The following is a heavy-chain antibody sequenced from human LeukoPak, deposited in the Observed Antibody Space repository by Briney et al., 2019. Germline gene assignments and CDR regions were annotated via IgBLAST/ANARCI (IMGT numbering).Heavy chain of an antibody. V-gene: IGHV4-59*01. Sequence: SETLSLTCTVSGGSISSYYWSWIRQPPGKGLEWIGYIYYSGSTNYNPSLKSRVTISVDTSKNQSSLKLSSVTAADTAVYYCARLDGSGSSLDYWGQGTLVTVSS. J-gene: IGHJ4*02. CDR2: IYYSGST. CDR3: ARLDGSGSSLDY. D-gene: IGHD3-10*01. CDR1: GGSISSYY.